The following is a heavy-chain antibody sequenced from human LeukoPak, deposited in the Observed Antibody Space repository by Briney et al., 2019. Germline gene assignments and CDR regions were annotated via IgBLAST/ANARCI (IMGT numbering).Heavy chain of an antibody. CDR3: AKDDGSGYSIYY. J-gene: IGHJ4*02. V-gene: IGHV3-33*06. CDR1: GFTFSSYG. CDR2: IWYDGSNK. Sequence: GGSLRLSCAASGFTFSSYGMHWVRQAPGKGLEGVAVIWYDGSNKYYADSVKGRFTISRDNSKNTLYLQMNSLRAEDTAVYYCAKDDGSGYSIYYWGQGTLVTVSS. D-gene: IGHD3-22*01.